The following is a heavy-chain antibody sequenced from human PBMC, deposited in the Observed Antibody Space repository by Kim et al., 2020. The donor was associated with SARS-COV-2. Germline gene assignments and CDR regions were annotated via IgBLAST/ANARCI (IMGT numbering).Heavy chain of an antibody. V-gene: IGHV4-34*01. CDR2: INHSGST. J-gene: IGHJ4*02. CDR3: ARGARSGSYYKT. Sequence: SETLSLTCAVYGGSFSGYYWSWIRQPPGKGLEWIGEINHSGSTNYNPSLKSRVTISVDTSKNQFSLKLSSVTAADTAVYYCARGARSGSYYKTWGQGTLVTVSS. D-gene: IGHD3-10*01. CDR1: GGSFSGYY.